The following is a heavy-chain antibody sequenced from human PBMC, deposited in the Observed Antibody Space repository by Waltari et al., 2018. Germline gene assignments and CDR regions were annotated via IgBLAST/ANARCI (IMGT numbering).Heavy chain of an antibody. CDR3: ARFPSIAAAGTGFDP. D-gene: IGHD6-13*01. CDR2: IYHSGST. V-gene: IGHV4-30-2*01. J-gene: IGHJ5*02. Sequence: QLQLQESGSGLVKPSQTLSLTCAVSGGSISSGGYSWSWIRQPPGKGLEWIGYIYHSGSTYYNPSLKSRVTVSVDRSKNQFSLKLSSVTAADTAVYYCARFPSIAAAGTGFDPWGQGTLVTVSS. CDR1: GGSISSGGYS.